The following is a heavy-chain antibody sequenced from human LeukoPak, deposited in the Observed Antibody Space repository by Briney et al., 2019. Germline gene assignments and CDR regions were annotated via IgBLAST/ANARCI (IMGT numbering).Heavy chain of an antibody. CDR1: GGSISSSSYY. V-gene: IGHV4-61*02. Sequence: SETLSLTCTVSGGSISSSSYYWSWIRQPAGKGLEWIGRIYTSGSTDYNPSLKSRVTMSVDTSKNQFSLKLSSVTAADTAVYYCAKVAYYDILTGYPLDYWGQGTLVTVSS. J-gene: IGHJ4*02. CDR2: IYTSGST. D-gene: IGHD3-9*01. CDR3: AKVAYYDILTGYPLDY.